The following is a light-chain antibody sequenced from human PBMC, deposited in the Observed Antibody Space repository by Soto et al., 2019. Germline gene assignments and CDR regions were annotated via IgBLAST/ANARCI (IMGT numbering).Light chain of an antibody. V-gene: IGKV3-11*01. J-gene: IGKJ2*01. CDR1: QSVSSY. Sequence: EIVLTQSPATLSLSPGERATLSCRASQSVSSYLAWYQQKPGQAPRLLIYDASNRATGIPARFTGSGSGTDFPLTISSLEPEDFAVYFCQRRTSWLGYTFGQGTKLEIK. CDR2: DAS. CDR3: QRRTSWLGYT.